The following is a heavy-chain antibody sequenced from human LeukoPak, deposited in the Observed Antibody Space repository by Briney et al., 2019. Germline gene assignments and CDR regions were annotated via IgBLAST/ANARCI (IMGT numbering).Heavy chain of an antibody. V-gene: IGHV4-61*01. CDR3: ARVYGDYGGGAFDY. J-gene: IGHJ4*02. D-gene: IGHD4-17*01. CDR2: IYYSGST. CDR1: GGSISSSSYY. Sequence: NPSETLSLTCIVSGGSISSSSYYWSWIRQPPGKGLEWIGYIYYSGSTNYNPSLKSRVTISVDTSKNQFSLKLSSVTAADTAVYYCARVYGDYGGGAFDYWGQGTLVTVSS.